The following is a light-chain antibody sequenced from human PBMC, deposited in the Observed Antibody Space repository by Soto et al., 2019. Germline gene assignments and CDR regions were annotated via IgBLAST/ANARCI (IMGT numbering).Light chain of an antibody. V-gene: IGLV8-61*01. Sequence: QGVVTQKPSCSVSPGRTVTLTCGLSSGSVSTSYYPSWYQQTPGQAPRTLIYSTNTRSSGVPDRFSGSILGNKAALTITGAQADDESDYYCVLYMGSGIWVFGGGTKLTVL. CDR3: VLYMGSGIWV. J-gene: IGLJ3*02. CDR1: SGSVSTSYY. CDR2: STN.